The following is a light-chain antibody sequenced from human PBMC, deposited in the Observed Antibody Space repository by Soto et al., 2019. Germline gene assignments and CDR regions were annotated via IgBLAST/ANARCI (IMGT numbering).Light chain of an antibody. CDR3: QSYDSSNQV. V-gene: IGLV6-57*04. Sequence: NFMLTQPHSVSESPGKTVTISCTRSSGSIASNYVQWYQQRPGSAPTTVIYEDNQRPSGVPDRFSGSIDSYSNSASLTISGVKTEDEADYYCQSYDSSNQVFGGGTKVTVL. J-gene: IGLJ2*01. CDR2: EDN. CDR1: SGSIASNY.